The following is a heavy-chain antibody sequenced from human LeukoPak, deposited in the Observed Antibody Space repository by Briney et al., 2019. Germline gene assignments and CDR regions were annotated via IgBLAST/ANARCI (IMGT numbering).Heavy chain of an antibody. CDR1: GFTFSNYW. Sequence: GGSLRLSCAASGFTFSNYWMNWVRQAPGKGLEWVAIIKQDGSEKYYVDSVKGRFTISRDNAKNSLYLQMTSLRVEDTAVYYCARARSTSPTFFDYWGQGTLVTVSS. D-gene: IGHD2-2*01. CDR2: IKQDGSEK. J-gene: IGHJ4*02. CDR3: ARARSTSPTFFDY. V-gene: IGHV3-7*04.